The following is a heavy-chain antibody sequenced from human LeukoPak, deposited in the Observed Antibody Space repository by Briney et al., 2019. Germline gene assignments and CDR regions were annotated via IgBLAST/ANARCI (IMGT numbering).Heavy chain of an antibody. CDR1: GGSISSYF. Sequence: SETLSLTCTVSGGSISSYFWSWIRQPAGKGLEWIGRIYTSGSTNYNPSLKSRVTMSVDTSKNQFSLKLSSVTAADTAVYYCARESDFWSGYYLLFDYWGQGTLVTVSS. CDR3: ARESDFWSGYYLLFDY. V-gene: IGHV4-4*07. D-gene: IGHD3-3*01. J-gene: IGHJ4*02. CDR2: IYTSGST.